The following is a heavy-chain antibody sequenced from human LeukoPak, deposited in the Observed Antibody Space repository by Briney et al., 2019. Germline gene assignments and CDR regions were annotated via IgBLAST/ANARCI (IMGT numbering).Heavy chain of an antibody. D-gene: IGHD6-6*01. CDR1: GFTFSGFW. Sequence: QSGGSLRLSCAVSGFTFSGFWMSWSRQAPGKGLEWVASINSDGSEGYYAGVVKGRFTISRDNAKNSLYLQINSLRAEDTAVYYCARPSYSSSSSVWGQGTMVTVSS. CDR2: INSDGSEG. CDR3: ARPSYSSSSSV. J-gene: IGHJ3*01. V-gene: IGHV3-7*03.